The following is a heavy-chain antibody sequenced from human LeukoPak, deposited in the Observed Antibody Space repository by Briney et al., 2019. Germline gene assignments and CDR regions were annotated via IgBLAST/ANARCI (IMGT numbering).Heavy chain of an antibody. Sequence: GGPLTLFCAASGLTVSSNYMSCARHARGGGREWVSVIYGGGTTNYAESVKGRFIISRDNTKNTLYLQMNSLRAEETAVYYCARSGYGYNYYDYWGQGTLVTVSS. CDR2: IYGGGTT. J-gene: IGHJ4*02. D-gene: IGHD5-24*01. V-gene: IGHV3-53*01. CDR1: GLTVSSNY. CDR3: ARSGYGYNYYDY.